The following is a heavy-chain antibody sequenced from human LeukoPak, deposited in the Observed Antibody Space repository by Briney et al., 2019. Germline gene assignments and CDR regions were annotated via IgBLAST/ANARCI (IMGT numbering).Heavy chain of an antibody. CDR1: GGCISGYY. Sequence: PSETLSLTCTVSGGCISGYYWSWIRQSAGKGLEWIGHIYPTGSTNYNPSLKSRVTMSADTSKNQFSLKLSSVTAADTAVYYCARVPRSYYYYYYMDVWGKGTTVTVSS. CDR2: IYPTGST. V-gene: IGHV4-4*07. J-gene: IGHJ6*03. CDR3: ARVPRSYYYYYYMDV.